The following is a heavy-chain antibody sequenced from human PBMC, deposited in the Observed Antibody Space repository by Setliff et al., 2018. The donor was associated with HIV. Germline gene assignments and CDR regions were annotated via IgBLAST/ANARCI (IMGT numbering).Heavy chain of an antibody. Sequence: GESLKISCKGSGYSFTTSWISWVRQMPGKGLEWMGRIDPSDSYTNYSPSFQGHVTISVDRSITTAYVQWRSLKASDTAMYYCARHGGHPRAQWAFDIWGQGTMVTVSS. V-gene: IGHV5-10-1*01. D-gene: IGHD2-8*01. CDR1: GYSFTTSW. CDR3: ARHGGHPRAQWAFDI. J-gene: IGHJ3*02. CDR2: IDPSDSYT.